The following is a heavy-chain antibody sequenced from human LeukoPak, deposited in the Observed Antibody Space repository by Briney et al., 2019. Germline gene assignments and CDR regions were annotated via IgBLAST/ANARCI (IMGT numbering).Heavy chain of an antibody. Sequence: KFGESLKISCKGSGYSFTSYWIGWVRQMPGKGLEWMGIIYPGDSDTRYSPSFQGQVTISADKSISTAYLQWSSLKASDTAMYYCARQSRYYDFWSGYYTLSEPDAFDIWGQGTMVTVSS. CDR1: GYSFTSYW. CDR3: ARQSRYYDFWSGYYTLSEPDAFDI. D-gene: IGHD3-3*01. J-gene: IGHJ3*02. V-gene: IGHV5-51*01. CDR2: IYPGDSDT.